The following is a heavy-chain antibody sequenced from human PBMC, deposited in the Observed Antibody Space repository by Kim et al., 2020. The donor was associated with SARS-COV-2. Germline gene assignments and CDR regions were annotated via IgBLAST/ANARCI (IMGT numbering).Heavy chain of an antibody. V-gene: IGHV3-30*04. CDR2: ISYDGSNK. CDR1: GFTFSSYA. Sequence: GGSLRLSCAASGFTFSSYAMHWVRQAPGKGLEWVAVISYDGSNKYYADSVKGRFTISRDNSKNTLYLQMNSLRAEDTAVYYCAGKSPDYGDYVLDPWGQGTLVTVSS. CDR3: AGKSPDYGDYVLDP. D-gene: IGHD4-17*01. J-gene: IGHJ5*02.